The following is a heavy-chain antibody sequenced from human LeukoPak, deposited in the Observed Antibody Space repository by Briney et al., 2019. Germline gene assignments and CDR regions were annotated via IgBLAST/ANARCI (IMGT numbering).Heavy chain of an antibody. D-gene: IGHD6-6*01. J-gene: IGHJ4*02. CDR1: GFTFSSYS. CDR3: ARVGTSIAAAGDFDY. Sequence: PGGSLRLSCAASGFTFSSYSMNWVRQAPGKGLEWVSSISSSSSYIYYADSVKGRFTISRDNAKNSLYLQMNSLRAEDTAVYYCARVGTSIAAAGDFDYWGQGTLVTVSS. V-gene: IGHV3-21*01. CDR2: ISSSSSYI.